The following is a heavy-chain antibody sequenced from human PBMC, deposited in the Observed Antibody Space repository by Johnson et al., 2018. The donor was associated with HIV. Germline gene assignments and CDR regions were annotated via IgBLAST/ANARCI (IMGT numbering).Heavy chain of an antibody. CDR3: ATSHGSHGAFDI. D-gene: IGHD1-26*01. V-gene: IGHV3-30*03. Sequence: VQLVESGGGVVQPGRSLRLSCAASGFTFSSYGMHWVRQAPAKGLEWVAVISYDGSDKYYADSVKGLLTISRDSSKNTLYLQMNSLRAEDTAVYYCATSHGSHGAFDIWGQGTMVTVSS. CDR1: GFTFSSYG. CDR2: ISYDGSDK. J-gene: IGHJ3*02.